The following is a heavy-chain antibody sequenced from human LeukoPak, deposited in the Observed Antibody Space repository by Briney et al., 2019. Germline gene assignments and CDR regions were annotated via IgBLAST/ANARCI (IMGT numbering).Heavy chain of an antibody. V-gene: IGHV1-69*04. CDR3: ARSIDSSVDAFDI. Sequence: SVKVSCKASGGTFSSYAISWVRQAPGQGLEWMGRIIPILGIANYAQKFQGRVTITADKSTSTAYMELSSLRSEDTAVYYCARSIDSSVDAFDIWGQGTMVTVSS. D-gene: IGHD6-19*01. J-gene: IGHJ3*02. CDR1: GGTFSSYA. CDR2: IIPILGIA.